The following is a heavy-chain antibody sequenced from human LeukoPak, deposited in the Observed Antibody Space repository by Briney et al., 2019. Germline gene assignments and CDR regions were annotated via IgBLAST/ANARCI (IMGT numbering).Heavy chain of an antibody. V-gene: IGHV1-2*02. CDR1: GYTFSDHY. J-gene: IGHJ6*02. D-gene: IGHD2-2*01. CDR2: INPNSGGT. Sequence: ASVKVSCKASGYTFSDHYMHWVRQAPGQGLEWMGWINPNSGGTNYAQKFQGRVTMTRDTSISTAYMELSRLRSDDTAVYYCARGGPGVVVVPAAHYYYYGMDVWGQGTTVTVSS. CDR3: ARGGPGVVVVPAAHYYYYGMDV.